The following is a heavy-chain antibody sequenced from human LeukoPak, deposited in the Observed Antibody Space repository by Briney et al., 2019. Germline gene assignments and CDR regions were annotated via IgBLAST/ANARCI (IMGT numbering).Heavy chain of an antibody. CDR2: ISGSGGST. J-gene: IGHJ3*02. Sequence: GGSLRLSCAASGFTFSSYAMSWVRQAPGKGLEWVSAISGSGGSTYYADSVKGRFTISRDNSKNTLYLQMNSLRAEDTAVYYCAKGGPYCSGGSCYPDHKDAFDIWGQGTMVTVSS. D-gene: IGHD2-15*01. CDR3: AKGGPYCSGGSCYPDHKDAFDI. CDR1: GFTFSSYA. V-gene: IGHV3-23*01.